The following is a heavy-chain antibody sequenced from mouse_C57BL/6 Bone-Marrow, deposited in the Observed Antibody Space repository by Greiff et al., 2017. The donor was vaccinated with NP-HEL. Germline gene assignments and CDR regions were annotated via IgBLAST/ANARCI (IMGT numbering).Heavy chain of an antibody. CDR1: GFTFSSYA. Sequence: EVKLVESGEGLVKPGGSLKLSCAASGFTFSSYAMSWVRQTPEKRLEWVAYISSGGDYIYYADTVKGRFTISRDNARNTRYLKMSSLKSEDTAMYYCTRGIYYYGSSDAYWGQGTLVTVSA. CDR3: TRGIYYYGSSDAY. V-gene: IGHV5-9-1*02. CDR2: ISSGGDYI. J-gene: IGHJ3*01. D-gene: IGHD1-1*01.